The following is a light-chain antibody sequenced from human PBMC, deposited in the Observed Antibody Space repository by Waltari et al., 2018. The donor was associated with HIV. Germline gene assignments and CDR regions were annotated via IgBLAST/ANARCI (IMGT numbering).Light chain of an antibody. J-gene: IGLJ2*01. V-gene: IGLV2-14*01. Sequence: QSALTQPASVSGSPGQSITISCTGTSSDVGGYNYVSWYQQHPGKAPKLMIYEVSDRPSGVSTRFSVSKSCNPASLTISGLQAEDEADYYCSSYTRSSTHVVFGGGTKLTVL. CDR1: SSDVGGYNY. CDR3: SSYTRSSTHVV. CDR2: EVS.